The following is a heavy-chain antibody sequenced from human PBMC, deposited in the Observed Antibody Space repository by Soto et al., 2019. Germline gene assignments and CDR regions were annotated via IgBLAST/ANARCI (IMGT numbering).Heavy chain of an antibody. Sequence: EVRLLESGGGLVQPGGSLRLSCAASGFTFSVYAMSWVRQAPGKGLEWVSGISGSGDSTHYADSVKGRFTVSRDNSTSMLYLQTNSLRADATAIFYCAKALYGGFTYWGQGTLVTVSS. J-gene: IGHJ4*02. D-gene: IGHD3-10*01. V-gene: IGHV3-23*01. CDR3: AKALYGGFTY. CDR1: GFTFSVYA. CDR2: ISGSGDST.